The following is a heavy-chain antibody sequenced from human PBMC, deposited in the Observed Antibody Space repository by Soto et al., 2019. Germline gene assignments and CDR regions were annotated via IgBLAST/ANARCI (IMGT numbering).Heavy chain of an antibody. Sequence: QVQLQQWGAGLLKPSETLSLTCAVYNGSFSGYYWSWVRQSPGKGLEWIGEITHSGSTNYSPSLRGRATISVDTSKNHFSLSLNAVTAADTGVYYFARVSCSGISCYLTRRYNYYVMDGWGQGTTVTVSS. D-gene: IGHD2-15*01. V-gene: IGHV4-34*01. CDR3: ARVSCSGISCYLTRRYNYYVMDG. CDR1: NGSFSGYY. J-gene: IGHJ6*02. CDR2: ITHSGST.